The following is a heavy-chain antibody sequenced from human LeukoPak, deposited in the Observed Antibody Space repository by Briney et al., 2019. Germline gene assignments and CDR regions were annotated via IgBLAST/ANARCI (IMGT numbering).Heavy chain of an antibody. CDR3: ARRADAFDT. Sequence: GGSLRLSCAASGFTFSYYWMHWVRQAPGKGLVWGSRINSDGSITSYADSVKGRFTISRDNAKNTLYLQMNSLRAEDTAVYYCARRADAFDTWGQGTMVTVSS. J-gene: IGHJ3*02. V-gene: IGHV3-74*01. CDR2: INSDGSIT. CDR1: GFTFSYYW.